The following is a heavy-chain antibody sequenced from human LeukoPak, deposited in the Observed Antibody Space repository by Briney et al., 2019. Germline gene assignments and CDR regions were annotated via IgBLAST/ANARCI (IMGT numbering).Heavy chain of an antibody. V-gene: IGHV1-18*01. CDR2: ISAYNGNT. D-gene: IGHD6-13*01. CDR3: ARTYSSSWSATYYFDY. Sequence: ASVTVSCKASGYTFTSYGISWVRQAPGQGLEWMGWISAYNGNTNYAQKLQGRVTMTTDTSTSTAYMELRSLRSDDTAVYYCARTYSSSWSATYYFDYWGQGTLVTVSS. CDR1: GYTFTSYG. J-gene: IGHJ4*02.